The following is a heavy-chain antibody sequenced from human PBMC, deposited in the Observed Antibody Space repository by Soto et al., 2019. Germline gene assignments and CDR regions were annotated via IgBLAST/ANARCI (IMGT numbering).Heavy chain of an antibody. V-gene: IGHV3-23*01. CDR1: GFTFSSYV. D-gene: IGHD3-22*01. CDR3: AKEMGDYYDSSGSWLDP. CDR2: ISGSGGST. J-gene: IGHJ5*02. Sequence: GGSLRLSCAASGFTFSSYVMSWVRQAPGKGLEWVSAISGSGGSTYYADSVKGRFTISRDNSKNTLFLQMNSLRAEDTALYFCAKEMGDYYDSSGSWLDPWGQGTLVTVSS.